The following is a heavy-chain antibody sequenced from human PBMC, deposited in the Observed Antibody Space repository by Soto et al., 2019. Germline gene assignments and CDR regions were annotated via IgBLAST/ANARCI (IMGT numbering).Heavy chain of an antibody. J-gene: IGHJ6*02. CDR2: IIPIFGTA. Sequence: QVQLVQSGAEVKKPGSSVKVSCKASGGTFSSYAISWVRQAPGQGREWMGGIIPIFGTANYAQKFQGRVTITADESTSTAYMELSSLRSEDTAVYYCARDDDFWSGLTYYYGMDVWGQGTTVTVSS. D-gene: IGHD3-3*01. V-gene: IGHV1-69*01. CDR1: GGTFSSYA. CDR3: ARDDDFWSGLTYYYGMDV.